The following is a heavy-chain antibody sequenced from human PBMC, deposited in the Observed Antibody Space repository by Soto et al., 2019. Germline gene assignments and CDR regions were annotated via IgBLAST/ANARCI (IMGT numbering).Heavy chain of an antibody. J-gene: IGHJ4*02. D-gene: IGHD6-13*01. V-gene: IGHV3-66*01. CDR1: GFTVSSNY. CDR3: TRDRIAAPGTE. CDR2: IYGGSST. Sequence: GSLRLSCAASGFTVSSNYMSWVRQAPGKGLEWVSVIYGGSSTYYADSVKGRFTISRDNSKNTLYLQMNSLRAEDTAVYYCTRDRIAAPGTEWGQGTQVTVSS.